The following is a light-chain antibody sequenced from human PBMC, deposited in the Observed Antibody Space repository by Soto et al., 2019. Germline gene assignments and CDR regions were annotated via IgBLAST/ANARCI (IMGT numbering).Light chain of an antibody. V-gene: IGKV3-15*01. CDR1: QSVSSN. Sequence: EIVLTQSPATLSVSPGERATLSCRASQSVSSNLAWYQQKPGQAPRLLIYGASTRATDIPARFSGSGSGTEFTLTISSLQSEDFAVYFCQQYDDWLRLTFGGGTKVDIK. J-gene: IGKJ4*01. CDR3: QQYDDWLRLT. CDR2: GAS.